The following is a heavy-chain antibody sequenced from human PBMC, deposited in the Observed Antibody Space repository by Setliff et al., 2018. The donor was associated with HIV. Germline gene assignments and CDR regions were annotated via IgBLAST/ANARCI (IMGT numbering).Heavy chain of an antibody. V-gene: IGHV3-7*01. Sequence: PGGSLRLSCEGSGFDFSTYWMSWVRQAPGKGLEWVANIKHDGSEKYYVDSVKGRFTISRDNAQNSLYLQMNSLRAEDTAVYYCARDRGGSSYFDYWGQGTLVTVSS. D-gene: IGHD1-26*01. CDR1: GFDFSTYW. CDR3: ARDRGGSSYFDY. CDR2: IKHDGSEK. J-gene: IGHJ4*02.